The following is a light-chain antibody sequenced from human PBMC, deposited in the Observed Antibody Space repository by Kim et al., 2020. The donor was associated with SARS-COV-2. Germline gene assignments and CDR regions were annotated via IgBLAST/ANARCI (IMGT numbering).Light chain of an antibody. J-gene: IGKJ4*01. V-gene: IGKV3-20*01. CDR2: GAS. CDR3: QQYGSSPRA. Sequence: SPGDRATLSCRASQSVTSNYVAWYKQRPGQAPRLLIYGASSRATGIPDRFSGSGSGTDFTLTISRLEPEDSAVYYCQQYGSSPRAFGGGTKVDIK. CDR1: QSVTSNY.